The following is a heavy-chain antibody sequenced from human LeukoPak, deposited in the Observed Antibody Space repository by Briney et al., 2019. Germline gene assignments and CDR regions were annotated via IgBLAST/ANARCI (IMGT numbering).Heavy chain of an antibody. CDR3: AKDWNPSTDIVVVVAATRP. V-gene: IGHV3-23*01. D-gene: IGHD2-15*01. CDR2: ISGSGGSI. CDR1: GFTFSSYA. J-gene: IGHJ5*02. Sequence: PGGSLRLSCAASGFTFSSYAMSWVRQAPGKGLEWVSAISGSGGSIYYADSVKGRFTISRDNSKNTLYLQMNSLRAEDTAVYYCAKDWNPSTDIVVVVAATRPWGQGTLVTVSS.